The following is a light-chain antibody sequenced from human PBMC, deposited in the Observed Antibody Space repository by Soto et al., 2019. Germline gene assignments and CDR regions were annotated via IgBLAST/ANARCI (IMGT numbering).Light chain of an antibody. CDR3: QQRNAWPRNT. CDR1: QSVSSY. V-gene: IGKV3-11*01. J-gene: IGKJ2*01. CDR2: DIS. Sequence: EIVLTQFPATLSLSPGERATLSCRASQSVSSYLAWYQQKPGQAPRLLIYDISNRATGIPARFIGSGSGTDFTLTLSSLDPEDSAVYYCQQRNAWPRNTFGQGTKLEI.